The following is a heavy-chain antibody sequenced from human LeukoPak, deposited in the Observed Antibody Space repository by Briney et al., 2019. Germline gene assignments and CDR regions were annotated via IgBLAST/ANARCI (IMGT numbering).Heavy chain of an antibody. D-gene: IGHD6-13*01. CDR1: GGTFSSYA. Sequence: GASVTVSCKASGGTFSSYAISWVRQAPGQGLEWMGGIIPIFGTANYAQKFQGRVTITADESTSTAYMELSSLRSEDTAVYYCARDLPPAAARWFDPWGQGTLVTVSS. CDR2: IIPIFGTA. CDR3: ARDLPPAAARWFDP. J-gene: IGHJ5*02. V-gene: IGHV1-69*13.